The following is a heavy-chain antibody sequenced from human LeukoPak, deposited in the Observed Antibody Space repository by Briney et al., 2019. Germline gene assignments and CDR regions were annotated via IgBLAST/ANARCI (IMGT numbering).Heavy chain of an antibody. Sequence: GGSLRLSCEASGFTFTNAWMAWVRQAPGKGLEWVGRIKATPHGGTTDYAAPVKGRFTISRDNSKNMLYLQMNSLKTEDTAVYYCTTDGVGIVGVTYDYWGQGTLVTVSS. CDR3: TTDGVGIVGVTYDY. CDR2: IKATPHGGTT. V-gene: IGHV3-15*01. CDR1: GFTFTNAW. J-gene: IGHJ4*02. D-gene: IGHD1-26*01.